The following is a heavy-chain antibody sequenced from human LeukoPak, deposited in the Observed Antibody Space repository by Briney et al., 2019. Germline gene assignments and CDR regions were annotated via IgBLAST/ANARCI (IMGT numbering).Heavy chain of an antibody. D-gene: IGHD3-22*01. J-gene: IGHJ5*02. CDR3: ARAPRRISSGYSNWFDP. CDR2: IYYSGST. Sequence: SETLSLTCTVSGGSISSYYWSWLRQPPGKGLEWIGYIYYSGSTNYNPSLKSRVTISVDTSKNQFSLKLSSVTAADTAVYYCARAPRRISSGYSNWFDPWGQGTLVTVSS. V-gene: IGHV4-59*01. CDR1: GGSISSYY.